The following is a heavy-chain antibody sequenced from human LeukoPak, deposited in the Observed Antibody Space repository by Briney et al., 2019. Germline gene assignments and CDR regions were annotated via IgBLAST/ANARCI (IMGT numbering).Heavy chain of an antibody. J-gene: IGHJ4*02. V-gene: IGHV4-59*01. CDR2: IYYSGST. Sequence: SETLSLTCTVSGGSISSYYWSWIRQPPGKGLEWIGYIYYSGSTNYNPSLKSRVTISVDTSKNQFSLKLSSVTAADTAVYYCARGAYSGYDWGYYFDYWGQGTLVTVSS. D-gene: IGHD5-12*01. CDR1: GGSISSYY. CDR3: ARGAYSGYDWGYYFDY.